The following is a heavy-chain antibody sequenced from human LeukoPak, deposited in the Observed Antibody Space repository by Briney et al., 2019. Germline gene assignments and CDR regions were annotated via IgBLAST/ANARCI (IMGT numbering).Heavy chain of an antibody. V-gene: IGHV3-48*02. D-gene: IGHD2-15*01. CDR2: ISSRSSTI. CDR3: ARGCSGGSCFGDFDY. CDR1: GFTFSSYG. Sequence: GGSLRLSCVASGFTFSSYGMNWVRQAPGKGLEWISYISSRSSTIYYADSVKGRFTISRDNAKNSLYLQMDSLRDEDTAVYYCARGCSGGSCFGDFDYWGQGTLGTVSS. J-gene: IGHJ4*02.